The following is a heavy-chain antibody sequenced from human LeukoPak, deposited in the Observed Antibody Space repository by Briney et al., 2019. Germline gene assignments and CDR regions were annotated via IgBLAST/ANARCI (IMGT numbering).Heavy chain of an antibody. D-gene: IGHD1-20*01. CDR3: ARGTAISGSITGTTYFFDY. Sequence: GGSLRLSCAASGFTFSSYWMSWVRQAPGKGLEWVANIKQDGNERYYVDSLKGRFTISRDNAKNSLYLQMNSLRAEDTAVYYCARGTAISGSITGTTYFFDYWGQGTLVTVSS. CDR1: GFTFSSYW. CDR2: IKQDGNER. J-gene: IGHJ4*02. V-gene: IGHV3-7*01.